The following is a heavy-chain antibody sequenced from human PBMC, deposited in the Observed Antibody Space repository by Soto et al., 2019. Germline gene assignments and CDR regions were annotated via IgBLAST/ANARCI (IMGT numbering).Heavy chain of an antibody. J-gene: IGHJ4*02. CDR3: VLAPGIAVADH. CDR2: IYWDDDQ. Sequence: QITLKESGRTLVKPTQTLTLTCTFSGFSLTTSGVGVGWIRQPPGKALEWLAVIYWDDDQRYSASLKSRLTITKDTSKNHVVLTMTNMDPVDTATYHCVLAPGIAVADHWGRGTLVTVSS. CDR1: GFSLTTSGVG. V-gene: IGHV2-5*02. D-gene: IGHD6-19*01.